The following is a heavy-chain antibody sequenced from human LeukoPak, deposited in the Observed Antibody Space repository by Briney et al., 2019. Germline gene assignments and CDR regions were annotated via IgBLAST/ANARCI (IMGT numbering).Heavy chain of an antibody. CDR3: ASGYYYDSSGYYALFDY. D-gene: IGHD3-22*01. CDR1: GGSFSGYY. V-gene: IGHV4-34*01. J-gene: IGHJ4*02. CDR2: INHSGST. Sequence: SETLSLTCAVYGGSFSGYYWSWIRQPPGKGLEWIGGINHSGSTNYNPSLKSRVTISVDTSKNQFSLKLSSVTAADTAVYYCASGYYYDSSGYYALFDYWGQGTLVTVSS.